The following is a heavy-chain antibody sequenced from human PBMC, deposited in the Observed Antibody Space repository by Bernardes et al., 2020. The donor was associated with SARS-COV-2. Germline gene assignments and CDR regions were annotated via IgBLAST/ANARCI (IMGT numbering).Heavy chain of an antibody. CDR3: AKDSWGSSPDY. D-gene: IGHD3-16*01. CDR1: GFTFNTYD. CDR2: ISNGGIST. Sequence: GGSLRLSCVASGFTFNTYDMSWVRQAPGKGLEWVSTISNGGISTYYADSVKGRFTISRDNSKNTLYLQVNSLRAEDTAVYYCAKDSWGSSPDYWGQGTLVTVSS. V-gene: IGHV3-23*01. J-gene: IGHJ4*02.